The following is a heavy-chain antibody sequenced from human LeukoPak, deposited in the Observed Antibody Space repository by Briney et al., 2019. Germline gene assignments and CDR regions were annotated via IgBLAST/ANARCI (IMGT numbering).Heavy chain of an antibody. Sequence: SETLSLTCTVSGGSISSYYWSWIRQPPGKGLEWIGYIYYSGSTNYNPSLESRVTISVDTSKNQFSLKLSSVTAADTAVYYCARRDGYKAFDPWGQGILVTVSS. CDR1: GGSISSYY. CDR3: ARRDGYKAFDP. J-gene: IGHJ5*02. V-gene: IGHV4-59*08. D-gene: IGHD5-24*01. CDR2: IYYSGST.